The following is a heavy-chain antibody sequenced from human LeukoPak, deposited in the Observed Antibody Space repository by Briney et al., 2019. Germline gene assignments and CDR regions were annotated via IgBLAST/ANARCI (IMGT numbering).Heavy chain of an antibody. CDR2: IWYDGSNK. Sequence: GGSLRLSCAASGFTYSSYSMNWVRQAPGKGLEWVAVIWYDGSNKYYADSVKGRFTISRDNSKNTLYLQMNSLRAEDTAVYYCARGRGVGSCYWCYDAFDIWGQGTMVTVSS. CDR1: GFTYSSYS. V-gene: IGHV3-33*08. J-gene: IGHJ3*02. CDR3: ARGRGVGSCYWCYDAFDI. D-gene: IGHD2-2*01.